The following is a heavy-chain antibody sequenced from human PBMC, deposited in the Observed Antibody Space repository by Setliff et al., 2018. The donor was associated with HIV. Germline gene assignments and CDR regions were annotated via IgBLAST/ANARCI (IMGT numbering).Heavy chain of an antibody. CDR1: GFTFSSYE. CDR2: ISSSDNTG. CDR3: ARGEPSILVEPAAFFDY. V-gene: IGHV3-48*03. J-gene: IGHJ4*02. D-gene: IGHD2-2*01. Sequence: GGSLRLSCAASGFTFSSYEMNWVRQAPGKGLEWVSYISSSDNTGHYADSVKGRFTISRDNAKTALYLQMNGLRAEDTAVYYCARGEPSILVEPAAFFDYWGQGTLVTVSS.